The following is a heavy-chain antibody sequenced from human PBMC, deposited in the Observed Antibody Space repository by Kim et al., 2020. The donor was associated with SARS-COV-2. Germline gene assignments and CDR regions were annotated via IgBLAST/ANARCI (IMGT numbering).Heavy chain of an antibody. D-gene: IGHD2-2*01. J-gene: IGHJ4*01. CDR1: GGSFSGYY. CDR3: ARRTSDIVVVPAAIPPYY. Sequence: SETLSLTCAVYGGSFSGYYWSWIRQPPGKGLEWIGEINHSGSTNYNPSLKSRVTISVDTSKNQFSLKLSSVTAADTAVYYCARRTSDIVVVPAAIPPYY. CDR2: INHSGST. V-gene: IGHV4-34*01.